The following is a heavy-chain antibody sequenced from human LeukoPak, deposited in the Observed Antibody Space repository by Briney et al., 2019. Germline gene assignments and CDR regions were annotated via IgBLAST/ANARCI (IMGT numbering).Heavy chain of an antibody. CDR3: ARGSFVASEDTYVDY. CDR1: RYTFTSYD. CDR2: MNPNSGNT. J-gene: IGHJ4*02. Sequence: ASVKVSCKASRYTFTSYDINWVRQATGQGLEWVGWMNPNSGNTGYAQKFQGRVTITRNTSISTAYMELSSLRSEDTAVYYCARGSFVASEDTYVDYWGQGTLVTVSS. D-gene: IGHD2-15*01. V-gene: IGHV1-8*03.